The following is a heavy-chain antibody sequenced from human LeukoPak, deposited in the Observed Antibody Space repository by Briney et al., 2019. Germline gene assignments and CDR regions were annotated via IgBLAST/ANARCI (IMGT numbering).Heavy chain of an antibody. Sequence: GASVKVSCKASGYTFTGYYMHWVRQAPGQGLEWMGWINPNSGGTNYAQKFQGRVTMTRDTSISTAYMELSSLRSEDTAVYYCARATVGPTNQLLSNYYYMDVWGKGTTVTVSS. D-gene: IGHD2-2*01. CDR3: ARATVGPTNQLLSNYYYMDV. CDR2: INPNSGGT. V-gene: IGHV1-2*02. CDR1: GYTFTGYY. J-gene: IGHJ6*03.